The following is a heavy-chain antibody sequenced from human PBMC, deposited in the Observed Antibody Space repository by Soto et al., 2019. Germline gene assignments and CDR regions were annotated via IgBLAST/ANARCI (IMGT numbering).Heavy chain of an antibody. D-gene: IGHD3-16*01. V-gene: IGHV3-11*01. J-gene: IGHJ6*02. CDR3: ARGGGRGNKYYYYYGMDV. CDR2: ISSSGSTI. Sequence: GWSLRLSCASSGFTFSDYYMSWIRQAPGKGLEWVSYISSSGSTIYYADSVKGRFTISRDNAKNSLYLQMNSLRAEDTAVYYCARGGGRGNKYYYYYGMDVWGQGTTVTVSS. CDR1: GFTFSDYY.